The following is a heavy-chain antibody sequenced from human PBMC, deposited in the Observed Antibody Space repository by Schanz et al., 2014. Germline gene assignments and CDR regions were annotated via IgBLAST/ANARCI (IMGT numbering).Heavy chain of an antibody. J-gene: IGHJ5*02. D-gene: IGHD3-10*01. Sequence: EVQLVESGGGLIQPGGSLRLSCAASGFGFSSYSMNWVRQAPGKGLEWVSSINTGGDSTYSADSVKGRFTISRDNSRDTVYRQMNSLRADDTAMYYCARWFLIRGVILDAWGQGTLVTVSS. CDR1: GFGFSSYS. CDR3: ARWFLIRGVILDA. CDR2: INTGGDST. V-gene: IGHV3-21*03.